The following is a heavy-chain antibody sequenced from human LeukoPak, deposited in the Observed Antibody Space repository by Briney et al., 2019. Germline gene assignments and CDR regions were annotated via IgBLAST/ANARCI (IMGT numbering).Heavy chain of an antibody. CDR1: GFTFSDYY. J-gene: IGHJ4*02. D-gene: IGHD2-15*01. V-gene: IGHV3-11*04. Sequence: GGSLRLSCAASGFTFSDYYMSWIRQAPGKGLEWVSYISSSGSTIYYADSVKGRFTISRDNAKNSLYLQMNSLRAEDTAVYYCARGPFRDIVVVVAADFWGQGTLVTVSS. CDR2: ISSSGSTI. CDR3: ARGPFRDIVVVVAADF.